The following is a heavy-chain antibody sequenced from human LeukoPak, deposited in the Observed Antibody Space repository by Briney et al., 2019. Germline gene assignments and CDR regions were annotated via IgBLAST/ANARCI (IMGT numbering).Heavy chain of an antibody. CDR3: ARDSLYGSGNTNWFDP. V-gene: IGHV1-18*04. Sequence: ASVKVSCKASGYTFTSYGISWVRQAPGHGLEWMGWISAYNGNTNYAQKLQGRVTMTTDTSTSTAYMELRSLRSDDTAVYYCARDSLYGSGNTNWFDPWGQGTLVTVSS. J-gene: IGHJ5*02. D-gene: IGHD3-10*01. CDR2: ISAYNGNT. CDR1: GYTFTSYG.